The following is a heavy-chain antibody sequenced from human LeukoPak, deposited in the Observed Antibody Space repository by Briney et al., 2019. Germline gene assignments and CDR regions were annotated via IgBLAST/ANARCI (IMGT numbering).Heavy chain of an antibody. J-gene: IGHJ4*02. CDR1: GFTFKDYG. Sequence: GGSLRLSCAASGFTFKDYGMTWIRQAPGTGLEWVSGINRNGDSLGYADSVKGRFTISRNNAKNSLYLQMDNLRAEDTDFYYCARRIEMATIGFDHWGQGALVTVSS. V-gene: IGHV3-20*04. CDR2: INRNGDSL. D-gene: IGHD5-24*01. CDR3: ARRIEMATIGFDH.